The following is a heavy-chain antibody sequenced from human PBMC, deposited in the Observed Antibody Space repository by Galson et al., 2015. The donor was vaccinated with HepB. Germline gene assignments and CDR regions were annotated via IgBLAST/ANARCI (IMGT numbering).Heavy chain of an antibody. Sequence: SLRLSCAASGFTFSRYGMHWVRQAPGKGLEWVAVISYDGSNKYYADSVKGRFTISRDTSKNTLYLQMNSLRAEDTAVYYCAKQYGSGSYYYFDYWGQGTLVTVSS. CDR1: GFTFSRYG. J-gene: IGHJ4*02. CDR3: AKQYGSGSYYYFDY. CDR2: ISYDGSNK. V-gene: IGHV3-30*18. D-gene: IGHD3-10*01.